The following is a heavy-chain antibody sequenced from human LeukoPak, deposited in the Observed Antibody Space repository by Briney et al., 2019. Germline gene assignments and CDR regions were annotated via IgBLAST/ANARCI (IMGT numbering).Heavy chain of an antibody. V-gene: IGHV3-23*01. CDR3: AKLLRGYSYGRIDY. Sequence: GGSLRLSCAASGFTFGSYAMSWVRQAPGKGLEWASAISGSGGSTYYADSVKGRFTISRDNSKNTLYLQMNSLRAEDTAVYYCAKLLRGYSYGRIDYWGQGTLVTVSS. CDR1: GFTFGSYA. D-gene: IGHD5-18*01. CDR2: ISGSGGST. J-gene: IGHJ4*02.